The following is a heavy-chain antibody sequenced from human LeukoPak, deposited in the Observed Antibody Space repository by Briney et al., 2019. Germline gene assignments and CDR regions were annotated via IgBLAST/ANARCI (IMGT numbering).Heavy chain of an antibody. CDR3: ARDGSGESYYGSGRYPFDY. D-gene: IGHD3-10*01. CDR1: GYSFTTSW. V-gene: IGHV5-51*01. Sequence: GESLKSSCKGSGYSFTTSWIGWVRQMPGRGLEWMGIIYPGDSDTRYSPSIQGQVTISADKSISTAYLQWKSLKASDTAMYYCARDGSGESYYGSGRYPFDYWGQGTLVAVSS. J-gene: IGHJ4*02. CDR2: IYPGDSDT.